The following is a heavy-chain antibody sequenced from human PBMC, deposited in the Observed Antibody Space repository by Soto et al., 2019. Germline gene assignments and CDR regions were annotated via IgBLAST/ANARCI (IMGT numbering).Heavy chain of an antibody. J-gene: IGHJ4*02. Sequence: GGSLRLSCSASGFTFSSYAMHWVRQAPGKGLEYVSAISSNGGSTYYADPVKGRFTISRDNSKNTLYLQMSSLRAEDTAVYYCVKDYTSSSPSYYFDYWGPGTLVTVSS. V-gene: IGHV3-64D*08. CDR3: VKDYTSSSPSYYFDY. CDR2: ISSNGGST. D-gene: IGHD6-6*01. CDR1: GFTFSSYA.